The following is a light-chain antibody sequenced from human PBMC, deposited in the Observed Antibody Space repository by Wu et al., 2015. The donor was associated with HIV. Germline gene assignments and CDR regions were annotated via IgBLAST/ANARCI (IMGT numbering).Light chain of an antibody. V-gene: IGKV3-20*01. CDR2: SAS. J-gene: IGKJ2*01. Sequence: ETVLTQSPGTLSLSPGERATLSCRASQSVSSSYLAWYQQKPGQAPRLLIYSASSRATGIPDRFTGNGSGTDFTLTISRLEPEDFAVYYCQQYGNSPNTFGQGTKLEIK. CDR1: QSVSSSY. CDR3: QQYGNSPNT.